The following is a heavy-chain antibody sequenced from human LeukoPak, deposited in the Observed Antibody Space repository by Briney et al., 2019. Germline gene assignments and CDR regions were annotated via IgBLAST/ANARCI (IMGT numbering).Heavy chain of an antibody. CDR2: IKQDGSEM. D-gene: IGHD2-8*01. Sequence: GGSLRLSCAASGFTFNNYWMSWVRQAPGKGLEWVANIKQDGSEMYYVESVKGRFTISRDNAKNSLFLQMTSLRAEDTAVYYCAKDRDVLMVYATFDYWGQGTLVTVSS. J-gene: IGHJ4*02. CDR3: AKDRDVLMVYATFDY. CDR1: GFTFNNYW. V-gene: IGHV3-7*03.